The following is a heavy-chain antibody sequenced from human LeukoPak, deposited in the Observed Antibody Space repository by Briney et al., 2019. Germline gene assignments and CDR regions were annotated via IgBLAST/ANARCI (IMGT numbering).Heavy chain of an antibody. J-gene: IGHJ6*02. CDR3: ARAERTLGAGGYYYGVDV. D-gene: IGHD1-26*01. Sequence: GGSLRLSCAASGFTFNNYAMNWVRQAPGKGPEWVSGTSDSGGSTYSADSVKGRFTISRDNSKKTLYLQMNSLRAEDTAVYYCARAERTLGAGGYYYGVDVWGQGTTVTVSS. CDR2: TSDSGGST. CDR1: GFTFNNYA. V-gene: IGHV3-23*01.